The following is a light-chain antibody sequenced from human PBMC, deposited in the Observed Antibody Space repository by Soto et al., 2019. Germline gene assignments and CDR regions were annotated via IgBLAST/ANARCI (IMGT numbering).Light chain of an antibody. Sequence: EIVLTQSPGTLSLSPGERATLSCRASQSVSNSYLAWYQQKPCQAPRLLIYGASTRATGIPDRFSGSGSGTDFTLTISRLEPADFAMYYCQQYGRFPHFPFGPGTKVDIK. CDR1: QSVSNSY. CDR2: GAS. V-gene: IGKV3-20*01. J-gene: IGKJ3*01. CDR3: QQYGRFPHFP.